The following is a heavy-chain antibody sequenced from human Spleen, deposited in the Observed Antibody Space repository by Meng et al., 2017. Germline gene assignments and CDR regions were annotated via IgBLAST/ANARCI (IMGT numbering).Heavy chain of an antibody. CDR1: GFTFSSYG. V-gene: IGHV3-33*01. Sequence: GESLKISCAASGFTFSSYGMHWVRQAPGKGLEWVAVIWYDGSNKYYADSVKGRFTISRDNSKNTLYLQMNSLRPEDTAVYYCARDHRSGYHNYYYNYGLDVWGQGNTVNGYS. CDR3: ARDHRSGYHNYYYNYGLDV. D-gene: IGHD3-3*01. CDR2: IWYDGSNK. J-gene: IGHJ6*02.